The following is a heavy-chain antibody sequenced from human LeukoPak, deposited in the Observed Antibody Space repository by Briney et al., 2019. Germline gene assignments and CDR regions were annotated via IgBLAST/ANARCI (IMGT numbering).Heavy chain of an antibody. Sequence: PGGSLRLSCAASGFTFSSYSMNWVRQAPGKGLEWVSYISSSSSTIYYADSVKGRFAISRDNAENSLYLQMNSLRAEDTAVYYCARDGGSTDFDYWGQGTLVTVSS. CDR1: GFTFSSYS. CDR2: ISSSSSTI. J-gene: IGHJ4*02. CDR3: ARDGGSTDFDY. V-gene: IGHV3-48*01. D-gene: IGHD1-26*01.